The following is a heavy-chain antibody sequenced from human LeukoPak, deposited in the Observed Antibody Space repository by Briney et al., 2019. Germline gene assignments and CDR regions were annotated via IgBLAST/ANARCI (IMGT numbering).Heavy chain of an antibody. CDR3: ARHPYSYDAFDI. Sequence: PSETLSLTCTVSGGSIISSTDYWGWIRQPPGKGLEWIGSIHHSGTTYYNPSLQSRVTISVDTSKNQFSLNLSSVTAADTAVYYCARHPYSYDAFDIWGQGTMVTVSS. CDR1: GGSIISSTDY. J-gene: IGHJ3*02. CDR2: IHHSGTT. V-gene: IGHV4-39*01. D-gene: IGHD5-18*01.